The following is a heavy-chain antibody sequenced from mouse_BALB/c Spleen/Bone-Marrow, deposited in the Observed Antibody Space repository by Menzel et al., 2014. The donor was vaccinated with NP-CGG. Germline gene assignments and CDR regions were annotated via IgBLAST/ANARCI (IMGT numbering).Heavy chain of an antibody. CDR2: IDPANGNT. Sequence: VQLQQSGAELVKPGASVKLSCTASGFNIKDTYMHWVKQRPEQGLEWIGRIDPANGNTKYDPKFQGKATITADTSSNTACLQLSSVTSEDTAVYYCAREGYGRNYAMDYWGQGTPVTVSS. CDR1: GFNIKDTY. CDR3: AREGYGRNYAMDY. D-gene: IGHD1-1*01. V-gene: IGHV14-3*02. J-gene: IGHJ4*01.